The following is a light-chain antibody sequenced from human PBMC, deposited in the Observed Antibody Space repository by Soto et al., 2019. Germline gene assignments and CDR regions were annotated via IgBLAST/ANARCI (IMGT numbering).Light chain of an antibody. V-gene: IGKV3-20*01. Sequence: ESVLTQSPCTLSLSPGERATLSCRASQSVSSSYLAWYQQKPGQAPRLLIYGASSRATGIPDRFSGSGSGTDFTLTISRLEPEDFAVYYCQQYNNWPPITFGQGTRLEIK. J-gene: IGKJ5*01. CDR1: QSVSSSY. CDR2: GAS. CDR3: QQYNNWPPIT.